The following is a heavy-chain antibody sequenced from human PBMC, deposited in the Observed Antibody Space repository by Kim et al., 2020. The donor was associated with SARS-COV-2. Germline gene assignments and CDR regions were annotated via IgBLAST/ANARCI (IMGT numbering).Heavy chain of an antibody. D-gene: IGHD3-22*01. CDR2: IRSKAYGGTT. Sequence: GGSLRLSCTASGFTFGDYAMSWFRQAPGKGLEWVGFIRSKAYGGTTEYAASVKGRFTISRDDSKSIAYLQMNSLKTEDTAVYYCTRDLREDSETYYYDSSGYFPPPSFDYWGQGTLVTVSS. V-gene: IGHV3-49*03. CDR3: TRDLREDSETYYYDSSGYFPPPSFDY. J-gene: IGHJ4*02. CDR1: GFTFGDYA.